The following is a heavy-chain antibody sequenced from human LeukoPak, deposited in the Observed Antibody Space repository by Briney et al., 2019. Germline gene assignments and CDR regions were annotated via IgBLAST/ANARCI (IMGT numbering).Heavy chain of an antibody. CDR1: GASFTSYW. D-gene: IGHD3-9*01. Sequence: GESLQISCKGSGASFTSYWIGWVRQLPGKGLEWMGIIYPGDSDTRYSPSFQGQVTISANKSISTAYLQWSSLQASDTAMYYCARHGLVTGPGDYWGQGTLVTVSS. J-gene: IGHJ4*02. CDR2: IYPGDSDT. CDR3: ARHGLVTGPGDY. V-gene: IGHV5-51*01.